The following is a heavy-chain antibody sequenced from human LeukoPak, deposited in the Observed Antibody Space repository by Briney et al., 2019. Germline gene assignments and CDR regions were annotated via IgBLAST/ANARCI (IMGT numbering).Heavy chain of an antibody. CDR1: GYTFTGYY. J-gene: IGHJ6*02. CDR2: INPNSGGT. Sequence: ASVKLSCKASGYTFTGYYMHWERHAPGQGLEWMGWINPNSGGTNYSQKLQGRVTMTRDTSITTAYMELSRLRSDDTAVYYCARALGLERRSYYYYYGMDGWGQATTVTDCS. D-gene: IGHD1-1*01. CDR3: ARALGLERRSYYYYYGMDG. V-gene: IGHV1-2*02.